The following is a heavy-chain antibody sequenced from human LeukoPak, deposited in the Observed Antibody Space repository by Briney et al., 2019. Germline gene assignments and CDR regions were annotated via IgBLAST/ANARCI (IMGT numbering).Heavy chain of an antibody. J-gene: IGHJ3*02. Sequence: GSLRLSCAASGFTFSSYAMSWIRQPPGKGLEWIGEINHSGSTNYNPSLKSRVTISVDTSKNQFSLKVSSVTAADTAVYYCASRDTAMVMAPDAFDIWGQGTMVTVSS. CDR1: GFTFSSYA. CDR3: ASRDTAMVMAPDAFDI. CDR2: INHSGST. V-gene: IGHV4-34*01. D-gene: IGHD5-18*01.